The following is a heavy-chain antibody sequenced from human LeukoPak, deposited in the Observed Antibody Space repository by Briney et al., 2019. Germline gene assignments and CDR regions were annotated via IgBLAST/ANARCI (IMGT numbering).Heavy chain of an antibody. CDR2: ISVSGDST. V-gene: IGHV3-23*01. CDR1: GFSVSTYA. J-gene: IGHJ4*02. CDR3: ATAGRLSYYFDY. Sequence: GGSLRLSCTASGFSVSTYAMNWVRQAPGKGLEWVSGISVSGDSTYYADSVKGRFTISGDNSRNTLHLQMNSLRAEDTAVYYCATAGRLSYYFDYWGQGTLVTVSS. D-gene: IGHD6-6*01.